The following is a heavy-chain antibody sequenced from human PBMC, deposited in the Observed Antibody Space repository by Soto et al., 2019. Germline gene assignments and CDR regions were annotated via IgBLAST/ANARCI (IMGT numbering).Heavy chain of an antibody. D-gene: IGHD3-22*01. V-gene: IGHV1-69*13. CDR3: AITFNKQYYYDSSGYYYPPDY. Sequence: ASVKVSCKASGGTFSSYAISWVRQAPGQGLEWMGGIIPIFGTANYAQKFQGRVTITADESTSTAYMELSSLRSEDTAVYYCAITFNKQYYYDSSGYYYPPDYWGQGTLVTVS. CDR1: GGTFSSYA. CDR2: IIPIFGTA. J-gene: IGHJ4*02.